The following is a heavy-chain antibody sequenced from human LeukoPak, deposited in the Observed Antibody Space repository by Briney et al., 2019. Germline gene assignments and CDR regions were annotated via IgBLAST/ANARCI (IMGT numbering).Heavy chain of an antibody. J-gene: IGHJ4*02. CDR1: GFTFSSYA. V-gene: IGHV3-21*05. CDR2: IRGSGSDI. D-gene: IGHD6-19*01. CDR3: ARDSSGWFDY. Sequence: GGSLRLSCAASGFTFSSYAMSWVRQAPGKGLECVSYIRGSGSDIYYADSVKGRFTISRDNAKNSLYLQMNSLRAEDTAVYYCARDSSGWFDYWGQGTLVTVSS.